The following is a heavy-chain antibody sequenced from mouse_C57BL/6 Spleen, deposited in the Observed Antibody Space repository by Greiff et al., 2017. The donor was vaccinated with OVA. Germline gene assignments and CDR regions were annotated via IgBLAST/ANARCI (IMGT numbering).Heavy chain of an antibody. CDR2: IYPGDGDT. Sequence: VQLQQSGPELVKPGASVKISCKASGYAFSSSWMNWVKQRPGKGLEWIGRIYPGDGDTNYNGKFKGKATLTADKPSSTAYMQLSSLTSEDSAVYFCARSCYGYDGYYAMDYWGQGTSVTVSS. CDR3: ARSCYGYDGYYAMDY. D-gene: IGHD2-2*01. CDR1: GYAFSSSW. J-gene: IGHJ4*01. V-gene: IGHV1-82*01.